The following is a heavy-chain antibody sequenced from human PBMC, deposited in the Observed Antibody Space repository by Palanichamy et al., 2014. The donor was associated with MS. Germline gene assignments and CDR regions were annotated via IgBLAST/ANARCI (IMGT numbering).Heavy chain of an antibody. J-gene: IGHJ4*02. CDR3: ARGRNINFDY. Sequence: QVQLVQSGAGVKKPGASVKVSCKASGYTFTTYNISWVRQASGQGLEWMGWINPKSGDIASAQRFHVRVTMTTNISISTAYMELSSLRPEDTATYYCARGRNINFDYWGQGTLVTVSS. CDR1: GYTFTTYN. D-gene: IGHD3-3*01. CDR2: INPKSGDI. V-gene: IGHV1-8*01.